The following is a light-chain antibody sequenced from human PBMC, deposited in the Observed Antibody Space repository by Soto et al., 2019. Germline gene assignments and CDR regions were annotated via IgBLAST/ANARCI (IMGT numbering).Light chain of an antibody. CDR2: GAT. Sequence: EMVMTQSPATLSVSPGERATLSCRASQSVSSILAWYQQKPGQAPRLLIHGATTRATGIPARFSGSGSGTEFTLTISSLQAEDFAVYYYQQYNNWPRTFGGGTKV. CDR1: QSVSSI. J-gene: IGKJ4*01. V-gene: IGKV3-15*01. CDR3: QQYNNWPRT.